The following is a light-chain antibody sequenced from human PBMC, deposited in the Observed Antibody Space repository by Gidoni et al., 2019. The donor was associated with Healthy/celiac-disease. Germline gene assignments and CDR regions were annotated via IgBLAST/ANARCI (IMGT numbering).Light chain of an antibody. Sequence: EIVFTQYPGTLSLSPGKRATLSCRASQSVSSSYLACYQQKPGQAPRLLIYGASSRATGIPDRFSGSGSGTDFTLTISRLEPEDFAVYYCQQYGSSPPYTFGQGTKLEIK. J-gene: IGKJ2*01. CDR1: QSVSSSY. CDR2: GAS. CDR3: QQYGSSPPYT. V-gene: IGKV3-20*01.